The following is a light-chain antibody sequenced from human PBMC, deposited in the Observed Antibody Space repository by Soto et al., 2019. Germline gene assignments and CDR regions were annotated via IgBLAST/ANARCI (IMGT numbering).Light chain of an antibody. J-gene: IGKJ3*01. Sequence: EIVVTQSPATLSLSPGERATLSCRASQSVSSYLAWYQQKPGQAPRLLIYDASNRSTGIPARFSGSGSGTDFTLTISSLEPEDFAVYYCHQYNSWPRGTFGPGTKVEIK. CDR2: DAS. CDR1: QSVSSY. V-gene: IGKV3-11*01. CDR3: HQYNSWPRGT.